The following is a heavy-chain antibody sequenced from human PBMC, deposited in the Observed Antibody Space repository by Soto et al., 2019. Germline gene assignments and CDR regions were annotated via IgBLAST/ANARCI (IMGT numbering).Heavy chain of an antibody. CDR1: GFSVSGNY. CDR3: ARAMVVRGILFVL. D-gene: IGHD3-10*01. J-gene: IGHJ4*02. CDR2: SYSGGSR. Sequence: EVQLVESGGGLIQPGGSLRLSCEVSGFSVSGNYMSWVRQAPRKGLDWVSVSYSGGSRYYADSVRGRFTISRDESQDTLYLQMNNLRAEDKAVYYCARAMVVRGILFVLWGRGSLVSVSS. V-gene: IGHV3-53*01.